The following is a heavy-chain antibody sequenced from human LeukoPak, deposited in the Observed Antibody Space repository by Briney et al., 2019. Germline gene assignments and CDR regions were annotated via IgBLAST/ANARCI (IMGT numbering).Heavy chain of an antibody. V-gene: IGHV3-23*01. CDR2: ISGSGGST. D-gene: IGHD2-15*01. J-gene: IGHJ4*02. Sequence: PGGSLRLSCAASGFTFSNYAMSWVRQAPGKGLEWVSAISGSGGSTYYADSVKGRFTISRDNSKNTLYLQMNSLRAEDTAVYYCAKLIEGIVVAPFDYWGQGTLVTVSS. CDR1: GFTFSNYA. CDR3: AKLIEGIVVAPFDY.